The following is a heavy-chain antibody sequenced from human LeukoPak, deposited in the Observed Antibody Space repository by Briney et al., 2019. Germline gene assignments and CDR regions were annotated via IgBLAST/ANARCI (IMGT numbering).Heavy chain of an antibody. J-gene: IGHJ4*02. CDR3: TTDLRLALAASVPGGY. V-gene: IGHV3-15*01. CDR1: GFTFSNAY. D-gene: IGHD6-19*01. CDR2: IKSKTDGGTT. Sequence: RPGGSLRLSCAASGFTFSNAYMSWVRQAPGKGLEWVGRIKSKTDGGTTDYAAPVKGRFSISRDDSKNTLYLEMNSLETEDTAVYYCTTDLRLALAASVPGGYWGQGTLVTVSS.